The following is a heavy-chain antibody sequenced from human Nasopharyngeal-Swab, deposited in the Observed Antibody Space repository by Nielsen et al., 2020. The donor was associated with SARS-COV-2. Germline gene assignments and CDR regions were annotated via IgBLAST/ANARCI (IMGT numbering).Heavy chain of an antibody. CDR2: IGVTSSTR. CDR3: ARGGSSWPHWYFDL. J-gene: IGHJ2*01. V-gene: IGHV3-48*04. Sequence: VRQAPGKGLEWVSYIGVTSSTRYYADSLRGRFTISRDNAKNSLHLQMNSLRAEDTAVYYCARGGSSWPHWYFDLWGRGTLVTVSS. D-gene: IGHD6-13*01.